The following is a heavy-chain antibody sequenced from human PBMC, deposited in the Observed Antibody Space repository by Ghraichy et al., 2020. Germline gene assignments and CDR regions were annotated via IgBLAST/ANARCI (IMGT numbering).Heavy chain of an antibody. D-gene: IGHD2-2*01. CDR2: ISYDGSNK. V-gene: IGHV3-30*18. Sequence: LSLTCAASGFTFSSYGMHWVRQAPGKGLEWVAVISYDGSNKYYADSVKGRFTISRDNSKNTLYLQMNSLRAEDTAVYYCAKDRSGYCSSTSCYGYYYYYGMDVWGQGTTVTVSS. CDR1: GFTFSSYG. CDR3: AKDRSGYCSSTSCYGYYYYYGMDV. J-gene: IGHJ6*02.